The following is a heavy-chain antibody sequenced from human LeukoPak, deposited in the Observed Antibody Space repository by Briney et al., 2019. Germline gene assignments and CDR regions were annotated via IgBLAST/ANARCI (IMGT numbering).Heavy chain of an antibody. Sequence: TGGSLRLSCAASGFTFSSYAMSWVRQAPGKWLEWVSGISGGGGSTYYADSLKGRFTISRDNSKSTLYLQMSGLRPEDTALYYCAGVWGPSSAWPWAFEYWGQGTLVTVSS. CDR1: GFTFSSYA. D-gene: IGHD6-13*01. V-gene: IGHV3-23*01. CDR2: ISGGGGST. CDR3: AGVWGPSSAWPWAFEY. J-gene: IGHJ4*02.